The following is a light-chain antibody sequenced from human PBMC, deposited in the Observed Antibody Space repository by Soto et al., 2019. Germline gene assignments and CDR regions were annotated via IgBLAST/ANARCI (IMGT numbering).Light chain of an antibody. Sequence: EIVLTQSPATLSLSPGERATLSCRASQSIGTYLAWYQQKPGQAPRLLIYDASNRATDIPARFSGSGSGTDFPLTISSLEPEDFAVYYCQQRSIWPPVFGGGTKVEIK. V-gene: IGKV3-11*01. CDR3: QQRSIWPPV. J-gene: IGKJ4*01. CDR1: QSIGTY. CDR2: DAS.